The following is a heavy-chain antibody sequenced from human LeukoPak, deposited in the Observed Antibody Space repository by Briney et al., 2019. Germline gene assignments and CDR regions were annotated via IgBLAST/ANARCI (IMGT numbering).Heavy chain of an antibody. D-gene: IGHD2/OR15-2a*01. J-gene: IGHJ4*02. CDR1: GGSIRSYY. V-gene: IGHV4-59*08. CDR2: IFYSGST. Sequence: SETLSLTCTVSGGSIRSYYWSWIRQSPGKGLEWVAYIFYSGSTHYNPSLQSRVTVSVGTSKNQVSLRLRSVTAADTAVYYCARHASSTLYGPLMYYFDYWGRGTLVTVSS. CDR3: ARHASSTLYGPLMYYFDY.